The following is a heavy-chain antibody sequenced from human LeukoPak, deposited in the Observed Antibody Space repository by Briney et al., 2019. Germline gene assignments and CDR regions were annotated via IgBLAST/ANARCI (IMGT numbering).Heavy chain of an antibody. CDR3: ATYDTSNWY. CDR1: GFSFSTYW. V-gene: IGHV3-7*03. D-gene: IGHD3-9*01. CDR2: IKQDGSEK. Sequence: GGSLRLSCVASGFSFSTYWMNWVHQAPGKGLEWVAEIKQDGSEKRYVDSVKGRFTISRANAKNSLYLQMNSLRAEDTAVYYCATYDTSNWYWGQGTLVTVSS. J-gene: IGHJ4*02.